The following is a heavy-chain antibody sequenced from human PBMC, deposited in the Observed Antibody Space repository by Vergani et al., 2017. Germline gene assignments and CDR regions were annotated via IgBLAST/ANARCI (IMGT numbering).Heavy chain of an antibody. CDR3: ARLSYDTTPYLQGGYDC. CDR1: GFTFSSYA. Sequence: EVQLLESGGGLVQPGGSLRLSCAASGFTFSSYAMIWVRQAPGKGLEWVSAISARYPSTYYADSVKGRFTISRDNSKNMLYLQMNSLRAEDTAVYYCARLSYDTTPYLQGGYDCWGQGTLVSVSS. J-gene: IGHJ4*02. D-gene: IGHD3-22*01. V-gene: IGHV3-23*01. CDR2: ISARYPST.